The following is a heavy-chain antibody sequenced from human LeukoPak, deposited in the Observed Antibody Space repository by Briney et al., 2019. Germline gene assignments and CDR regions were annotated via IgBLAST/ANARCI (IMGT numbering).Heavy chain of an antibody. CDR2: ISSTSIYK. J-gene: IGHJ4*02. D-gene: IGHD2-21*01. Sequence: GGSLRLSCAASGFTFRSYSMNWVRQAPGKGLEWVSSISSTSIYKYYADSVKGRFTISRGNAKDSLFLQMNSLRAEDTAVYYCAREGDARLPSDYWAQGTLVTVSS. V-gene: IGHV3-21*04. CDR3: AREGDARLPSDY. CDR1: GFTFRSYS.